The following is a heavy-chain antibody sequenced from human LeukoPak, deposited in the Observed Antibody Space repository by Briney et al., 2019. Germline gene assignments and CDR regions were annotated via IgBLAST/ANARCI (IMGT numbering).Heavy chain of an antibody. J-gene: IGHJ4*02. Sequence: ASVKVSCKASGYTFTSCGISWVRQAPGQGLEWMGWISAYNGNTNYAQKLQGRVTMTTDTSTSTAYMELRSLRSDDTAVYYCARGGYYDSSGYPFDYWGQGTLVTVSS. CDR1: GYTFTSCG. CDR3: ARGGYYDSSGYPFDY. D-gene: IGHD3-22*01. CDR2: ISAYNGNT. V-gene: IGHV1-18*01.